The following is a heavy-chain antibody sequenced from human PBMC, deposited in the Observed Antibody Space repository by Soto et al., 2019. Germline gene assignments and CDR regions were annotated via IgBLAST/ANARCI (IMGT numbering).Heavy chain of an antibody. CDR1: GGSISSSSYY. CDR2: IYYSGST. D-gene: IGHD2-15*01. Sequence: QLQLQESGPGLVKPSETLSLTCTVSGGSISSSSYYWGWIRQPPGKGLEWIGSIYYSGSTYYNPSLKSRVTISVNTSKNQFSRNLSSVTAADTAVYYCARQDIVVVVAAGFNWFDPWGQGTLVTVSS. V-gene: IGHV4-39*01. J-gene: IGHJ5*02. CDR3: ARQDIVVVVAAGFNWFDP.